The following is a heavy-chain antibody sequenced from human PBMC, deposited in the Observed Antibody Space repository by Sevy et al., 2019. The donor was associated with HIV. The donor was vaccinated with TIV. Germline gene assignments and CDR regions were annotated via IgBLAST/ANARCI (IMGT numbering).Heavy chain of an antibody. J-gene: IGHJ4*02. Sequence: GGSLRLSCAASGFTLSSYAMHWVRQAPGKGLEWVAVISYDGSNKYYADSVKGRFTISRDNSKNTLYLQMNSLRAEDTAVYYCAREQSPSYYYDSSGSGPPDYWGQGTLVTVSS. CDR1: GFTLSSYA. D-gene: IGHD3-22*01. CDR2: ISYDGSNK. CDR3: AREQSPSYYYDSSGSGPPDY. V-gene: IGHV3-30-3*01.